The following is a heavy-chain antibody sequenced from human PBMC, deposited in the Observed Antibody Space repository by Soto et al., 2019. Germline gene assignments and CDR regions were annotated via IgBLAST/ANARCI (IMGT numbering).Heavy chain of an antibody. Sequence: EVQLLESGGGLVQPGGSLRLSCAASGFTFSSYAMSWVRQAPGKGLEWVSAISGSGGSTYYADSVKGRFTISRDNSKNTLYLKMNSLRDEDTAVYYCAKRLQADTAMARGYWGQGTMVTVSS. CDR2: ISGSGGST. D-gene: IGHD5-18*01. CDR1: GFTFSSYA. CDR3: AKRLQADTAMARGY. J-gene: IGHJ4*02. V-gene: IGHV3-23*01.